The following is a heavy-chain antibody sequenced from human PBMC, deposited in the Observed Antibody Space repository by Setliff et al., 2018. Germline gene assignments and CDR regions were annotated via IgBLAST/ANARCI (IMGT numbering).Heavy chain of an antibody. CDR1: GYSISSGHF. CDR3: VRELDCPTIPSCYGGQAEFDS. D-gene: IGHD2-2*01. Sequence: SETLSLTCGVSGYSISSGHFWGWIRQPPGKGLEWLGNIFHSGSTYYNPTLDSRVTMSVDTSKNQFSLMLTSVTAADTAVYYCVRELDCPTIPSCYGGQAEFDSWGQGTLVTVSS. CDR2: IFHSGST. V-gene: IGHV4-38-2*02. J-gene: IGHJ4*02.